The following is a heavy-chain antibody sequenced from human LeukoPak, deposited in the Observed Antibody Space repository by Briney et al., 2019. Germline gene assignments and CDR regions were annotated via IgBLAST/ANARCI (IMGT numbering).Heavy chain of an antibody. D-gene: IGHD6-13*01. Sequence: ASVKVSCTASGGTFSSYAISWMRQAPGQGLEWMGGIIPIFGTANYAQKFQGRVTITADESTSTAYMELSSLRSEDTAVYYCARGSIAAADIDYWGQGTLVTVSS. CDR3: ARGSIAAADIDY. CDR1: GGTFSSYA. V-gene: IGHV1-69*13. CDR2: IIPIFGTA. J-gene: IGHJ4*02.